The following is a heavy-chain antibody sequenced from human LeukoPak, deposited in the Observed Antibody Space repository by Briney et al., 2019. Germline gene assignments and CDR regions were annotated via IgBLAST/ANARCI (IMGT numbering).Heavy chain of an antibody. CDR3: AKDFSYYDSSGSGPDY. J-gene: IGHJ4*02. CDR1: GFPFSSYG. CDR2: IWYDGSNE. Sequence: PGRSLRLSCAASGFPFSSYGMHWVRQAPGRGLEWVAIIWYDGSNEYYADSVKGRFTISRDNSKSTLYLQMNSLRVEDTAVYYCAKDFSYYDSSGSGPDYWGQGTLVTVSS. V-gene: IGHV3-33*06. D-gene: IGHD3-22*01.